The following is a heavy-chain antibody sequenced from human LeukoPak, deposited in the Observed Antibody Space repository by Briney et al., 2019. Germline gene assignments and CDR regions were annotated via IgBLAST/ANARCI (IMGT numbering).Heavy chain of an antibody. V-gene: IGHV3-23*01. CDR1: GFTFSSYA. D-gene: IGHD3-3*01. Sequence: GGSLRLSCAASGFTFSSYAMSWVRQAPGKGLEWVSAISGSGGSTYYADSVKGRFTISRDNSKNTLYLQMNSLRAEDTAVYYCAKFSQSFGVVSYYYGMDVWGQGTTVTVSS. CDR2: ISGSGGST. CDR3: AKFSQSFGVVSYYYGMDV. J-gene: IGHJ6*02.